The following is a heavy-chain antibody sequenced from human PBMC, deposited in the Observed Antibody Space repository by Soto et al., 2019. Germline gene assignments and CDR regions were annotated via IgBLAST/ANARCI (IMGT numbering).Heavy chain of an antibody. Sequence: EVQLVESGGGLVQPGGSLRLACAASGLSVSNNYIAWVRQAPGEGLEWVSVLYSGGGTHFAASVKGRFTISRDNSKNTVYLHMNSVRAGDTAVYYCARSEDSYGHFDYWGPVTLVTVSS. CDR3: ARSEDSYGHFDY. V-gene: IGHV3-66*01. J-gene: IGHJ4*02. CDR1: GLSVSNNY. D-gene: IGHD5-18*01. CDR2: LYSGGGT.